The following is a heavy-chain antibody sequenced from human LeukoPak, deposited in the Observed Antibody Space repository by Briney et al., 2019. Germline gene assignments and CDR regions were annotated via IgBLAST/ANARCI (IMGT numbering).Heavy chain of an antibody. CDR2: IHSGDTT. V-gene: IGHV3-66*01. D-gene: IGHD1-26*01. Sequence: PGGSQTLSCAASGFTVSSNYMSWVRQAPGKGLEWVSVIHSGDTTYYADSVKGRFTISRDNSKNTLYLQMNSLRAEDTAVYYCARDPTVGATRDYLDYWGQGTLVTVSS. J-gene: IGHJ4*02. CDR3: ARDPTVGATRDYLDY. CDR1: GFTVSSNY.